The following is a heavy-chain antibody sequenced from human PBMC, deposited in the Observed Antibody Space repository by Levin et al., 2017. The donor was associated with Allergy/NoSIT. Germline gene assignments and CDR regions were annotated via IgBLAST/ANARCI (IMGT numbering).Heavy chain of an antibody. D-gene: IGHD1-26*01. Sequence: AGESLKISCAASGFSFSSYGMHWVRQAPGKGLEWVAFIWHDGSRKYYVDSVKGRFTISRDNSKNTVFLQMNNLGAEDTAVYHCARIPGSPTQWEVLGDAFDVWGQGTMVTVSS. CDR3: ARIPGSPTQWEVLGDAFDV. J-gene: IGHJ3*01. V-gene: IGHV3-33*01. CDR2: IWHDGSRK. CDR1: GFSFSSYG.